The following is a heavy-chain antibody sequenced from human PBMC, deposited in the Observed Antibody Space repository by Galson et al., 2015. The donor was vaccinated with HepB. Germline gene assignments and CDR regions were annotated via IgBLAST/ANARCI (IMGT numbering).Heavy chain of an antibody. V-gene: IGHV3-33*01. J-gene: IGHJ4*02. CDR3: ARDQTGGYSYGIRWYYFDY. Sequence: SLRLSCAASGFTFSSYGMHWVRQAPGKGLEWVAVIWYDGSNKYYADSVKGRFTISRDNSKNTLYLQMNSLRAEDTAVYYCARDQTGGYSYGIRWYYFDYWGQGTLVTVSS. CDR2: IWYDGSNK. D-gene: IGHD5-18*01. CDR1: GFTFSSYG.